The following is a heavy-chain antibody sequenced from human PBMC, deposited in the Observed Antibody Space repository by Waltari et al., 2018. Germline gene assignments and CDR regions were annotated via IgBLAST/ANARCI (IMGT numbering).Heavy chain of an antibody. D-gene: IGHD2-21*02. V-gene: IGHV4-59*01. CDR2: IYYNGNT. J-gene: IGHJ4*02. Sequence: QVQLQESGPGLMKPSETLSLTCTVFGGSMAHYFWHWIRLPPGKGLEWIGYIYYNGNTDYSPSLQSRVTISVDTSRSQFSLNLRSVTAADTAVYFCAREIYGGNSRPFDYWGQGTLVTVSS. CDR3: AREIYGGNSRPFDY. CDR1: GGSMAHYF.